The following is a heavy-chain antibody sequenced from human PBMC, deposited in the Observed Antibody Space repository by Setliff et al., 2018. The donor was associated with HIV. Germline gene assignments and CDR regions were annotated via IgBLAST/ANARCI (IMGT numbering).Heavy chain of an antibody. J-gene: IGHJ6*03. D-gene: IGHD5-12*01. V-gene: IGHV4-38-2*01. Sequence: PSETLSLTCAVSGYSISSGHYWGWIRQPPGKGLEWIGSIYHSGTTYDNPSLKSRVTISVDTSKNQFSLKLSSVTAADTAVYYCARHGAYEAYYDYMDVWGKGTTGTVS. CDR3: ARHGAYEAYYDYMDV. CDR1: GYSISSGHY. CDR2: IYHSGTT.